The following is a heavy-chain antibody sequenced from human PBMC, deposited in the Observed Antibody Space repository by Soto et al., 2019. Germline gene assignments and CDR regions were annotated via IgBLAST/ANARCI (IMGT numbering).Heavy chain of an antibody. CDR3: ACGSSASAYIDY. CDR1: GGSVSSGSHY. J-gene: IGHJ4*02. CDR2: IYNSGST. Sequence: QVQLQESGPGLVKPSETLSLTCAVSGGSVSSGSHYWSWIRQPPGKALEWIGYIYNSGSTDYSPSLKGRVTISVDTSKNQFSLMLSSVTAADTAVYYCACGSSASAYIDYWCQGTLVTVSS. D-gene: IGHD6-13*01. V-gene: IGHV4-61*01.